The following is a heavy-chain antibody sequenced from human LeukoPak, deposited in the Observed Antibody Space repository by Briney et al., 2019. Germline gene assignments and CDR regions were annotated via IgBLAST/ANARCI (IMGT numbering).Heavy chain of an antibody. CDR2: IGTAGDT. CDR1: GFTFSSYD. CDR3: ARGGDSSSPWGNYYYMDV. J-gene: IGHJ6*03. D-gene: IGHD6-6*01. V-gene: IGHV3-13*01. Sequence: GGSLRLSCAASGFTFSSYDMHWVRHATGKGLEWVSAIGTAGDTYYPGSVKGRFTISRENAKNSLYLQMNSLRAGDTAVYYCARGGDSSSPWGNYYYMDVWGKGTTVTVSS.